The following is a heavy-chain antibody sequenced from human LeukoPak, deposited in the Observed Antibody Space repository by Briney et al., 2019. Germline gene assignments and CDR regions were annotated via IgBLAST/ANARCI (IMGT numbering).Heavy chain of an antibody. D-gene: IGHD6-13*01. V-gene: IGHV3-53*01. Sequence: GGSLRLSCAASRFSVTYYYMTWVRQAPGKGLEWVSVIYSGDYTYYADSVKGRFTISRDNSKNTLYLQMNGLRVEDTAVYYCTRGVPASSTYYYDYWGRGTLVTVSS. CDR2: IYSGDYT. J-gene: IGHJ4*02. CDR3: TRGVPASSTYYYDY. CDR1: RFSVTYYY.